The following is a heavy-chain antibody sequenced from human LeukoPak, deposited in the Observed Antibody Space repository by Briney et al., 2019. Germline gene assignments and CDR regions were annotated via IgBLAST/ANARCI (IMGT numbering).Heavy chain of an antibody. D-gene: IGHD6-19*01. CDR3: AKDRGSSGRNYFDQ. V-gene: IGHV3-30*18. CDR1: GFTSSSYG. Sequence: GGSLRLSCAASGFTSSSYGMHWVRQTPGKGLERVAVISYDGSNKDYADSVKGRFTISRDNSKNTLYLQMRSLRVEDTGVYYCAKDRGSSGRNYFDQWGQGTLVTVSS. CDR2: ISYDGSNK. J-gene: IGHJ4*02.